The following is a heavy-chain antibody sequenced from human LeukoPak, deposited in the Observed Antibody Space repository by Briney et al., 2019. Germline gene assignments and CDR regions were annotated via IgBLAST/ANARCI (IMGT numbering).Heavy chain of an antibody. CDR2: INPNSGGT. D-gene: IGHD2-2*01. J-gene: IGHJ3*02. CDR1: GYTFTGYY. V-gene: IGHV1-2*02. Sequence: ASVKVSCKASGYTFTGYYMHWVRQAPAQGIEWMGWINPNSGGTNYARKFQGRVTMTRDTSISTAYMELSRLGSDDTAVYYCARTNDYRSSTSCSRKDAFDIWGQGTMVTVSS. CDR3: ARTNDYRSSTSCSRKDAFDI.